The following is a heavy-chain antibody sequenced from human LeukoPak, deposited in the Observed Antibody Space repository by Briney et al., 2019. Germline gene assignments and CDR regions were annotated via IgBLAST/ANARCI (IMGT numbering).Heavy chain of an antibody. CDR2: IYYSGST. CDR3: ARGYSSSSGRPDY. CDR1: GGSISSYY. J-gene: IGHJ4*02. D-gene: IGHD6-6*01. Sequence: SETLSLTCTVSGGSISSYYWSWLRQPPGKGLEWIGYIYYSGSTNYNPSLKSRVTISVDTSKKQFSLKLSSVTAADPAVYYCARGYSSSSGRPDYWGQGTLVTVSS. V-gene: IGHV4-59*08.